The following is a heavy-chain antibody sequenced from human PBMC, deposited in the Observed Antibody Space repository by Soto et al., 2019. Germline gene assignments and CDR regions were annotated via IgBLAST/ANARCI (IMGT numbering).Heavy chain of an antibody. Sequence: QVQLVESGGGVVQPGRSLRLSCAASGFTFSSYAMHWVRQAPGKGLEWVAVISYDGSNKYYADSVKGRFTISRDNSKNTLYLQMNSLRAEDTAVYYCARDHAVSRLRYFDWQPRPPPYYYYGMDVWGQGTTVTVSS. J-gene: IGHJ6*02. CDR1: GFTFSSYA. D-gene: IGHD3-9*01. CDR3: ARDHAVSRLRYFDWQPRPPPYYYYGMDV. CDR2: ISYDGSNK. V-gene: IGHV3-30-3*01.